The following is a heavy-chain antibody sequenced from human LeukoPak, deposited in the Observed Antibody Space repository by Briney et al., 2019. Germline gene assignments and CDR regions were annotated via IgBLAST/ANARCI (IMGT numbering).Heavy chain of an antibody. Sequence: PGGSLRLSCTASGFTFGDYAMSWVRQAPGKGLEWVGFIRSKAYGGTTEYAASVKGRFTISRDDSKSIAYLQMNSLKTEDTAVYYCTRDVLDIVVVPAALGENYYYYGMDVWGQGTTVTVSS. CDR1: GFTFGDYA. CDR3: TRDVLDIVVVPAALGENYYYYGMDV. J-gene: IGHJ6*02. V-gene: IGHV3-49*04. D-gene: IGHD2-2*01. CDR2: IRSKAYGGTT.